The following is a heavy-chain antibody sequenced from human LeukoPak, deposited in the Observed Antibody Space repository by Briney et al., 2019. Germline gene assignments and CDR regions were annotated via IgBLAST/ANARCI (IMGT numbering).Heavy chain of an antibody. CDR1: GFTFSSYW. Sequence: GGSLRLSCAASGFTFSSYWMHWVRQVPGKGLVWVSHINSDGRTTTYADSVKGRFTISRDNAKTTLFLQMNSLRAEDTAVYYCAGTVGSAPDYYGSGGFAVLDYWGQGTLVTVSS. D-gene: IGHD3-10*01. V-gene: IGHV3-74*01. CDR3: AGTVGSAPDYYGSGGFAVLDY. J-gene: IGHJ4*02. CDR2: INSDGRTT.